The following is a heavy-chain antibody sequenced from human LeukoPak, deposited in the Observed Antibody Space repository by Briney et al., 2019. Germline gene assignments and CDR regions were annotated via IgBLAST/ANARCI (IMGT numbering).Heavy chain of an antibody. J-gene: IGHJ4*02. Sequence: GESLKISCKGSGYSFTSYWIGWVRQMPGKGLEWMVIIYPGDSDTRYSPSFQGQVTISADKSISTAYLQWSSLKASDTAMYYCARTTHSSGWYWMQDYWGQGTLVTVSS. CDR2: IYPGDSDT. D-gene: IGHD6-19*01. V-gene: IGHV5-51*01. CDR1: GYSFTSYW. CDR3: ARTTHSSGWYWMQDY.